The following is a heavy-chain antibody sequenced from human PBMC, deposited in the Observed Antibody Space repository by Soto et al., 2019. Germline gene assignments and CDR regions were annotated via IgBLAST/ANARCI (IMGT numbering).Heavy chain of an antibody. CDR3: ARGQAAARTSWFDP. Sequence: GGSLRLSCAASGFTFSSYSMNWVRQAPGKGLEWVSSISSSSSYIYYADSVRGRFTISRDNAKNSLYLQMNSLRAEDTAVYYCARGQAAARTSWFDPWGKGTLVTVSS. CDR2: ISSSSSYI. V-gene: IGHV3-21*01. D-gene: IGHD6-13*01. J-gene: IGHJ5*02. CDR1: GFTFSSYS.